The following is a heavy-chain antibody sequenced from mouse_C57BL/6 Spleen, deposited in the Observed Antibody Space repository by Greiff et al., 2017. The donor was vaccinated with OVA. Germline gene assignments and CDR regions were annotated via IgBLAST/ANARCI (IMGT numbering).Heavy chain of an antibody. CDR1: GYTFTSYW. V-gene: IGHV1-69*01. D-gene: IGHD1-1*01. Sequence: QVQLQQPGAELVMPGASVKLSCKASGYTFTSYWMHWVKQRPGQGLEWIGKIDPSDSYTNYNQTFKGKSTLTVDKSSSTAYMQLSSLTSVDSAVYYCARGASITTVVATSYFDYWGQGTTLTVSS. CDR3: ARGASITTVVATSYFDY. CDR2: IDPSDSYT. J-gene: IGHJ2*01.